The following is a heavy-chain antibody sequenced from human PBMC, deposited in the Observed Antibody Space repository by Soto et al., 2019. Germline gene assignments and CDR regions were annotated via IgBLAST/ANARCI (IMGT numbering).Heavy chain of an antibody. CDR1: GFTFSNYA. Sequence: GGSLRLSCAASGFTFSNYAMSWVHQAPGKGLEWVSAISAGGSSTYYADSVKGRFTISRDNSKNTLYLQMNSLRAEDTAVYYCAKGTLITLYYFDYWGQGTLVTVSS. J-gene: IGHJ4*02. V-gene: IGHV3-23*01. CDR3: AKGTLITLYYFDY. D-gene: IGHD3-22*01. CDR2: ISAGGSST.